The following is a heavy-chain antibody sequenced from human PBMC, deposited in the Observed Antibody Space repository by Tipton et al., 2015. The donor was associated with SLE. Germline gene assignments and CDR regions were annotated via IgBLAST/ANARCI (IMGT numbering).Heavy chain of an antibody. V-gene: IGHV4-34*01. Sequence: TLSLTCAVYGGSFRGYYGSWTGQPQGKGREWIGEINHSGSTNYNPSLKSRVTISVDTSKNQFSLKLSSVTAADTAVYYCARVAGIAAAGYFDYWGQGTLVTVSS. CDR2: INHSGST. CDR3: ARVAGIAAAGYFDY. D-gene: IGHD6-13*01. CDR1: GGSFRGYY. J-gene: IGHJ4*02.